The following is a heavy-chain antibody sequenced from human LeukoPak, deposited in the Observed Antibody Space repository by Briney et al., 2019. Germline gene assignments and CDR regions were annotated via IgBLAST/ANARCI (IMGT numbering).Heavy chain of an antibody. CDR3: ARDYCSGGSCYGIFDY. CDR1: GFTFSSYV. V-gene: IGHV3-48*03. Sequence: PGGALRLSCAASGFTFSSYVINGVRQAPGKGLEWVSYISSSGSTIYYADSLKGRFTISRDNVKKSLYLQMNSVGAEDTAVYYCARDYCSGGSCYGIFDYWGQGTLVTVSS. J-gene: IGHJ4*02. D-gene: IGHD2-15*01. CDR2: ISSSGSTI.